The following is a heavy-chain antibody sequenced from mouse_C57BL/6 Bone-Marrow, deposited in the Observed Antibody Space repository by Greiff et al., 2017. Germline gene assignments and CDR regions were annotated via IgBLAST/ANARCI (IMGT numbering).Heavy chain of an antibody. CDR3: ARPDSSGYTRWFY. CDR1: GYTFTGYW. CDR2: ILPGSGST. J-gene: IGHJ3*01. V-gene: IGHV1-9*01. D-gene: IGHD3-2*02. Sequence: QVQLQQSGAELMKPGASVKLSCKATGYTFTGYWIEWVKQRPGHGLEWIGEILPGSGSTNYNEKFKDKATLTADKSSSTAYMQLSSLTSEDSAVYYCARPDSSGYTRWFYWGQGTLVTVSA.